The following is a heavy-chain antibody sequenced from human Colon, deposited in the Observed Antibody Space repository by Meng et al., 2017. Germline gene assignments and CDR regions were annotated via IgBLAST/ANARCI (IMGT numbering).Heavy chain of an antibody. J-gene: IGHJ4*02. D-gene: IGHD1-26*01. CDR1: GGSVSSGSYY. V-gene: IGHV4-61*01. CDR2: IYYSGST. Sequence: QMQLQESGPGLVRPSETLCLTCTVSGGSVSSGSYYWSWIRQPPGKGLEWIGYIYYSGSTNYNPSLKSRVTISVDTSKNQFSLNLSSVTAAGTAVYYCAGGPWELDYWGQGTLVTVSS. CDR3: AGGPWELDY.